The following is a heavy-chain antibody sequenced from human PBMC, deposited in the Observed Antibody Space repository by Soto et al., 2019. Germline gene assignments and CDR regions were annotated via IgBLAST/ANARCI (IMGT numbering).Heavy chain of an antibody. V-gene: IGHV3-23*04. Sequence: EVQLVESGGGLVQPGRSMRLSCAASGFTFDDSAMHWVRQAPGKGLEWVSAIRGGDTNTRYADSVKGRFTVSRENSKKTLYQQMNSVRPEDTAVYYCVKDNRGSGWRVRAVDSWGQGTMVTVS. D-gene: IGHD6-19*01. CDR3: VKDNRGSGWRVRAVDS. CDR1: GFTFDDSA. CDR2: IRGGDTNT. J-gene: IGHJ3*02.